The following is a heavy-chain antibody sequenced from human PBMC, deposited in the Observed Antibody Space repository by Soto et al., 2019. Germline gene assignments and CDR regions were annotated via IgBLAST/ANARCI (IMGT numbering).Heavy chain of an antibody. Sequence: QVHLVESGGGVVQPGRSLRLSCAASGFTFSTYAMHWVRQAPGKGLEWVAVISYDGSNKYYAASVKGRFYISRDNSKNTEYLQTNSLSPEDTAVYYWARGSVGAPYSYSGLDVWGQGPTVPVPS. J-gene: IGHJ6*02. CDR3: ARGSVGAPYSYSGLDV. CDR1: GFTFSTYA. CDR2: ISYDGSNK. V-gene: IGHV3-30-3*01. D-gene: IGHD3-10*01.